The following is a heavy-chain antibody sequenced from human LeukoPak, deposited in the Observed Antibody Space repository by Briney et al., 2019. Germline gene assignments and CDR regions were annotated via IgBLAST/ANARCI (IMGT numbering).Heavy chain of an antibody. CDR1: GFTFSNAW. CDR2: IRYDGSNK. CDR3: ASLRGYCSSTSCYEY. V-gene: IGHV3-30*02. J-gene: IGHJ4*02. Sequence: GGSLRLSCAASGFTFSNAWMSWVRQAPGKGLEWVAFIRYDGSNKYYADSVKGRFTISRDNSKNTLYLQMNSLRAEDTAVYYCASLRGYCSSTSCYEYWGQGTLVTVSS. D-gene: IGHD2-2*01.